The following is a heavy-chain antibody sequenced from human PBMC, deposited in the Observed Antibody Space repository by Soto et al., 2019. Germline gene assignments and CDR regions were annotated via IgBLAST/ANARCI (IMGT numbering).Heavy chain of an antibody. V-gene: IGHV1-18*01. CDR3: ARGWAAGSGRYYTVPAQSRVLGY. D-gene: IGHD3-10*01. J-gene: IGHJ4*02. CDR2: ISAYNGDT. Sequence: QVQLVQSGAEVKKPGASVKVSCTASGYTFSTYGISWVRQAPGQGLEWIGWISAYNGDTNQAQKLQGRVTMTTDTSTNTXXMXLMXLRTDDTAVYYCARGWAAGSGRYYTVPAQSRVLGYWGQGTLVTVSS. CDR1: GYTFSTYG.